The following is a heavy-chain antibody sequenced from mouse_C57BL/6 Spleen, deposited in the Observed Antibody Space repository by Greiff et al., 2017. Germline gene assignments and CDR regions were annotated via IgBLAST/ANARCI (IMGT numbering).Heavy chain of an antibody. D-gene: IGHD1-1*01. CDR3: ARHEFITTVVATPAWFAY. CDR2: ISSGGSYT. CDR1: GFTFSSYG. J-gene: IGHJ3*01. V-gene: IGHV5-6*01. Sequence: EVKLVESGGDLVKPGGSLKLSCAAPGFTFSSYGMSWVRQTPDKRLEWVATISSGGSYTYYPDSVKGRFTISRDNAKNTLYLQMSSLKSEDTAMYYCARHEFITTVVATPAWFAYWGQGTLVTVSA.